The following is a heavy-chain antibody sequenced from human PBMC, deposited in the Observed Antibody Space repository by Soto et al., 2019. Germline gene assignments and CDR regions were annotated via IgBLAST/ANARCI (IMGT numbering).Heavy chain of an antibody. V-gene: IGHV4-59*08. CDR2: IHPGWGA. CDR3: VRQGFGALPGLVHV. Sequence: SETLSLTCTISGGSISAYYWGWIRQPPGKGLEWIGYIHPGWGANYNPSLKSRVTISLDTSKTQISLELSSMTAADAALYYCVRQGFGALPGLVHVWGQGTTLTVS. D-gene: IGHD3-10*01. CDR1: GGSISAYY. J-gene: IGHJ6*02.